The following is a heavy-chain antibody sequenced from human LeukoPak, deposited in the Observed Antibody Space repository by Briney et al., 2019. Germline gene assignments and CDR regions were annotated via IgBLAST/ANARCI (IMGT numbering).Heavy chain of an antibody. J-gene: IGHJ6*02. CDR2: INPNSGGT. Sequence: ASVKVSCKASGYTFTGYYMHWVRQAPGQGLEWMGWINPNSGGTNYAQKFQGRVTMTRDTSISTAYMELSRLRSEDTAVYYCARDQGSDYYGMDVWGQGTTVTVSS. V-gene: IGHV1-2*02. CDR3: ARDQGSDYYGMDV. CDR1: GYTFTGYY.